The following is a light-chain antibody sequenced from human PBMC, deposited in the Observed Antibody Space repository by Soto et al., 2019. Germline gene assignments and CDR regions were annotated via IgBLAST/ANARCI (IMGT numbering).Light chain of an antibody. Sequence: QSVLTQPASVSGSPGQSITISCTGTSSDVGNYNYVSWYQQHPGKAPKLMIYDVSNRPSGVSDRFSGSKSGNTASLTISGLQAEDEADYYCSSFVSSSALVVFGGGTKLTVL. J-gene: IGLJ2*01. CDR3: SSFVSSSALVV. CDR2: DVS. CDR1: SSDVGNYNY. V-gene: IGLV2-14*01.